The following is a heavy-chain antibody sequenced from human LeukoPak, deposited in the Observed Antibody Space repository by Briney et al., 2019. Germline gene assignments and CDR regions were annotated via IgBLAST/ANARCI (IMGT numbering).Heavy chain of an antibody. CDR1: GFTFDDYA. V-gene: IGHV3-9*03. D-gene: IGHD2-2*01. CDR3: AKADCSSTSCPHFDY. Sequence: PGRSLRLSCAASGFTFDDYAMHWVRQTPGKGLEWVSGISWNSGSIGYADSVKGRFTISRGNAKNSLYLQMNSLRAEDMALYYCAKADCSSTSCPHFDYWGQGTLVTVSS. J-gene: IGHJ4*02. CDR2: ISWNSGSI.